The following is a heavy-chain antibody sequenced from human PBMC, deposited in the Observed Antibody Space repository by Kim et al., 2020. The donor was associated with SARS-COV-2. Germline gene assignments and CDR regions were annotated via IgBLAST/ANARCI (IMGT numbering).Heavy chain of an antibody. CDR1: GFTFSSYE. D-gene: IGHD2-2*01. CDR3: ARDRVEDIVVVPAASYYFDY. V-gene: IGHV3-48*03. Sequence: GGSLRLSCAASGFTFSSYEMNWVRQAPGKGLEWVSYISSSGSTIYYADSVKGRFTISRDNDKNSLYLQMNSLRAEDTAVYYCARDRVEDIVVVPAASYYFDYWGQGTLVTVSS. CDR2: ISSSGSTI. J-gene: IGHJ4*02.